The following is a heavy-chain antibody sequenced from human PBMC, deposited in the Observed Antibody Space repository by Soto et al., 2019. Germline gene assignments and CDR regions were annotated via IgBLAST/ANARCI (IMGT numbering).Heavy chain of an antibody. CDR2: IRFDGTNT. D-gene: IGHD1-26*01. CDR1: GIIFTGYG. CDR3: APDGVGATVYFGFFDY. J-gene: IGHJ4*02. V-gene: IGHV3-30*02. Sequence: QVQLVESGGGVVQPGGSLRLSCAASGIIFTGYGMHWVRQAPGQGLEWVAVIRFDGTNTYYADSVKGRFTISRDNSKNMLYLQMNSLRAEHTAVYYCAPDGVGATVYFGFFDYWGPGALVTVSS.